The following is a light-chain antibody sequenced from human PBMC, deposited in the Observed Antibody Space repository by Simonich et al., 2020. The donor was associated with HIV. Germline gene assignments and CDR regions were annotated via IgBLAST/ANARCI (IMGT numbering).Light chain of an antibody. Sequence: QSALTQPASVSGSPGQSITISCTGTSSDVGGYNYVSWYQHHPGKAPKLMLYDVSNRPSGVSNRFSASKSGNTASLTISGLQAEDEADYYCSSYTSSSTYVFGTGTKVTVL. J-gene: IGLJ1*01. V-gene: IGLV2-14*03. CDR2: DVS. CDR1: SSDVGGYNY. CDR3: SSYTSSSTYV.